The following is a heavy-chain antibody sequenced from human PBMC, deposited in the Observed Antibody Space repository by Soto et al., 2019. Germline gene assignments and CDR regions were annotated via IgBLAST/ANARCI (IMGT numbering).Heavy chain of an antibody. D-gene: IGHD3-16*01. CDR3: ARVPIGLRPYFDY. CDR2: IYYSGST. J-gene: IGHJ4*02. CDR1: GGSISSYY. Sequence: SETLSLTCTVSGGSISSYYWSWIRQPPGKGLEWIGYIYYSGSTNYNPSLKSRVTISVDTSKNQFSLKLSSVTAADTAVYYCARVPIGLRPYFDYWGQGTLVTVSS. V-gene: IGHV4-59*01.